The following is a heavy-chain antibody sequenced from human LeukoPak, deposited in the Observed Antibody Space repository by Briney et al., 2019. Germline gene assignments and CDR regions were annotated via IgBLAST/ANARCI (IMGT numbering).Heavy chain of an antibody. J-gene: IGHJ4*02. V-gene: IGHV3-30-3*01. Sequence: GGSLRLSCAASGFTFSSYAMHWVRQAPGKGLEWVAVISYDGSNKYYADSVKGRFTISRDNSKNTLYLQMNSLRAEDTAVYYCVYKRSSSPFGWGQGTLVTVSS. D-gene: IGHD6-13*01. CDR2: ISYDGSNK. CDR3: VYKRSSSPFG. CDR1: GFTFSSYA.